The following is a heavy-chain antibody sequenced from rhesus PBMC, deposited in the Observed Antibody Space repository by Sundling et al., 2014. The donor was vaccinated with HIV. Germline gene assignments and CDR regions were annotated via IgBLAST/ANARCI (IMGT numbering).Heavy chain of an antibody. CDR2: INPSNGGT. CDR1: GYTFSTNY. Sequence: QVQLVQSGAEVKKPGTSVKLSCKASGYTFSTNYISWMRQAPGQVIEWMGWINPSNGGTGYAQRFQDRLTMTRDTSTSTAYMELNSLRSDDTAVYFCAEGGLRSFWYFDLWGPGTPVTIS. V-gene: IGHV1-200*01. D-gene: IGHD3-3*01. CDR3: AEGGLRSFWYFDL. J-gene: IGHJ2*01.